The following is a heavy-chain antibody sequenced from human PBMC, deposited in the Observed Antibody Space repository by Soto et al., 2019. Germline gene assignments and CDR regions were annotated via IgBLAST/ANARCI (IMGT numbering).Heavy chain of an antibody. CDR2: IIPIFGTA. V-gene: IGHV1-69*13. CDR1: GGTFSSYA. D-gene: IGHD3-16*02. Sequence: SVKVSCKASGGTFSSYAISWVRQAPGQGLEWMGGIIPIFGTAIYAQKFQGRVTLTAEESPCTAYTDLSSLSSADTAVYYCVIYGSAELSPWFDPRGQGTLVTVSS. CDR3: VIYGSAELSPWFDP. J-gene: IGHJ5*02.